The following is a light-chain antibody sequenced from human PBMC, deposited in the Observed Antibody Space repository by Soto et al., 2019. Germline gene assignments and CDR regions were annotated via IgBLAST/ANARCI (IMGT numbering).Light chain of an antibody. V-gene: IGKV1-5*03. CDR1: QSMSYW. Sequence: DIQMTQSPSTLSASVGDRVTITCRASQSMSYWLAWYQQKPGKAPKLLIYKASNLESGVPSRFSGSGSGTEFTLTISSLQPDDFATYYCQQYNNYPWTFGQGTKVEIK. J-gene: IGKJ1*01. CDR3: QQYNNYPWT. CDR2: KAS.